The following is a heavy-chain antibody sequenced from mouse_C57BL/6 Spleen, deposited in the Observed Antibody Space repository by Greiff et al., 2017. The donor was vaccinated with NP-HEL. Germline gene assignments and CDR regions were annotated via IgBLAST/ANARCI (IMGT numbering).Heavy chain of an antibody. CDR2: IYPGDGDT. Sequence: QVQLQQSGAELVKPGASVKISCKASGYAFSSYWMNWVKQRPGKGLEWIGQIYPGDGDTNYNGKFKGKATLTADKSSSTAYMQLSSLTSEDSAVYFCARRGSIYAMDYWGQGTSVTVSS. CDR3: ARRGSIYAMDY. V-gene: IGHV1-80*01. CDR1: GYAFSSYW. J-gene: IGHJ4*01. D-gene: IGHD1-1*01.